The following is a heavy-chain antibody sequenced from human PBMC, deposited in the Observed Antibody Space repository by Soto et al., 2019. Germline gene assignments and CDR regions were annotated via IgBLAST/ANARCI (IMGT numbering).Heavy chain of an antibody. D-gene: IGHD6-19*01. CDR3: TRVRLGRSRSADY. CDR2: IKNKANRYTT. Sequence: EVQLVESGGGLVQPEGSLRLSCAASGFTFSDHYMDWVRQAPGKGLEWVGRIKNKANRYTTEYAAPVKGRFIISRDDSKNSVFLQTNRLKTDHTAVYYCTRVRLGRSRSADYWRQGILVTVS. V-gene: IGHV3-72*01. J-gene: IGHJ4*02. CDR1: GFTFSDHY.